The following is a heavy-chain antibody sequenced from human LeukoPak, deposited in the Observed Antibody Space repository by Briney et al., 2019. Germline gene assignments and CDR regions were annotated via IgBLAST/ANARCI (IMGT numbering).Heavy chain of an antibody. CDR2: INHSGST. D-gene: IGHD6-25*01. CDR3: TLLTPYSSGHYYYYGMDV. V-gene: IGHV4-34*01. J-gene: IGHJ6*02. CDR1: GGSFSGYY. Sequence: SETLSLTCAVYGGSFSGYYWSWIRQPPGKGLEWIGEINHSGSTNYNPSLKSRVTISVDTSKNQFSLKLGSVTAADTAVYYCTLLTPYSSGHYYYYGMDVWGQGTTVTVSS.